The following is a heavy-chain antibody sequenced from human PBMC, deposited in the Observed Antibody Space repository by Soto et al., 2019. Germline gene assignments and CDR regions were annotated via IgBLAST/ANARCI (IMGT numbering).Heavy chain of an antibody. CDR2: IHYSGST. CDR1: GSINSGGYY. D-gene: IGHD3-10*01. J-gene: IGHJ4*02. CDR3: ARLRGSGGYSAYYFDS. V-gene: IGHV4-31*03. Sequence: QVHLQESGPGLVRPSQTLSLTCTVSGSINSGGYYWSWVRQHPVKGLEWIGYIHYSGSTWYNPSLKSRISTSVDTSKDQFSLKLSSVTVADTAVYYCARLRGSGGYSAYYFDSWAQGMLVIVSS.